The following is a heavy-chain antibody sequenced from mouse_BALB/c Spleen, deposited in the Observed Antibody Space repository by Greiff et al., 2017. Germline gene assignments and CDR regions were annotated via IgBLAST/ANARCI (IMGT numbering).Heavy chain of an antibody. Sequence: QVQLQQSGAELVKPGASVKLSCKASGYTFTSYYMYWVKQRPGQGLEWIGEINPSNGGTNFNEKFKSKATLTVDKSSSTAYMQLSSLTSEDSAVYYCTREWLLRMDYWGQGTSVTVSS. J-gene: IGHJ4*01. CDR3: TREWLLRMDY. V-gene: IGHV1S81*02. CDR2: INPSNGGT. CDR1: GYTFTSYY. D-gene: IGHD2-3*01.